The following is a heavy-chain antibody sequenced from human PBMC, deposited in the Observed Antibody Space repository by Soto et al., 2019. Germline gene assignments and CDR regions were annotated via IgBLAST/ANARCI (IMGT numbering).Heavy chain of an antibody. J-gene: IGHJ4*02. CDR1: GYTFTSYG. V-gene: IGHV1-18*01. CDR3: ERYRIVGDTPPYYFES. Sequence: QVQLVQYGAEVKKPGASVKVSCTASGYTFTSYGISWVRQAPGQGLEWMGWISAYNGNTNYAQKIQGRVTMTTETYTSTADMGLVRLRYDETAVYYCERYRIVGDTPPYYFESWGQGTLVNVSS. D-gene: IGHD1-26*01. CDR2: ISAYNGNT.